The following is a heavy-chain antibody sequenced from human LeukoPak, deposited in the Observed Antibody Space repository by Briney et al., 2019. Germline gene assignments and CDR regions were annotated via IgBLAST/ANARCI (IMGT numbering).Heavy chain of an antibody. D-gene: IGHD2-15*01. CDR3: TKDGGGGCSGVNCYRGSYFSGMDV. V-gene: IGHV3-30*18. CDR1: GFTFSSNG. CDR2: ISNDGSNK. J-gene: IGHJ6*02. Sequence: PGGSLRLSCEASGFTFSSNGMHWVRQAPGKGLEWVAVISNDGSNKYYADSVKGRFTISRDNSKNTLYLQMNSLRDDDTAVYYCTKDGGGGCSGVNCYRGSYFSGMDVWGQGTTVTVSS.